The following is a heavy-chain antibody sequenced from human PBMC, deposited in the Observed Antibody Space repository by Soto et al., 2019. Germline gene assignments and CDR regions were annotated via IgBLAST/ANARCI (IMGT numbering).Heavy chain of an antibody. CDR3: AREASEAALNWFDP. D-gene: IGHD6-6*01. Sequence: VGSLRLSCAGSGFTFSNYAVNWVRQAPGKGLEWVAVILYDGSVQHYADSVKGRFTVSRDNSKNTVYLQMNSLTPEDTATYYCAREASEAALNWFDPWGQGTLVTVSS. J-gene: IGHJ5*02. CDR1: GFTFSNYA. CDR2: ILYDGSVQ. V-gene: IGHV3-30-3*01.